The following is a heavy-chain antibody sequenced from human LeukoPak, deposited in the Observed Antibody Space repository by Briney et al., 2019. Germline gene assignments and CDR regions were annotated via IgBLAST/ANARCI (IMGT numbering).Heavy chain of an antibody. D-gene: IGHD1-1*01. V-gene: IGHV4-39*07. CDR2: IFHNGKT. CDR1: GGSVSTSDYY. Sequence: KPSETLSLTCTVSGGSVSTSDYYWGWIRQTPGKGLEWIGDIFHNGKTNYNPSLKGRVTISIDTSKNQFSLKLSSVTAADTAVYYCAKSPSTTRKASGDVWGKGTTVTVSS. J-gene: IGHJ6*04. CDR3: AKSPSTTRKASGDV.